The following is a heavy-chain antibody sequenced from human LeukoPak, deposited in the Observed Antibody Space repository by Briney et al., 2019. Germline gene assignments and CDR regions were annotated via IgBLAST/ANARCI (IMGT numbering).Heavy chain of an antibody. J-gene: IGHJ4*02. Sequence: SETLSLTCTVSGGSISSSSYYWGWIRQPPGKGQEWIGSIYYSGSTYYNPSLKSRVTISVDTSKNQFSLKLSSVTAADTAVYYCARDQGVEEGSYYYDSIFDYWGQGTLVTVSS. V-gene: IGHV4-39*07. CDR2: IYYSGST. CDR3: ARDQGVEEGSYYYDSIFDY. D-gene: IGHD3-22*01. CDR1: GGSISSSSYY.